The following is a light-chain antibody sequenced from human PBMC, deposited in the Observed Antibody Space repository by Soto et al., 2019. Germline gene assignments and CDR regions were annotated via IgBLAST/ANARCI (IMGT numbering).Light chain of an antibody. J-gene: IGKJ4*01. CDR3: QQTDRFPLS. Sequence: DLQMTQSPSSVSASVGDTVTITCRPSQPMTRYLAWYQQKPGKAPKLLIYASSTLETGVPSRFRGSGFGKDFTLTINGLQPEYSATYYCQQTDRFPLSFGGGSKVDI. CDR2: ASS. V-gene: IGKV1D-12*01. CDR1: QPMTRY.